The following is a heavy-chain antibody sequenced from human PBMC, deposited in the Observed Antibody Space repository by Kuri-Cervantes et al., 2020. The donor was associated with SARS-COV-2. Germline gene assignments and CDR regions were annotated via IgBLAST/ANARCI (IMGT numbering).Heavy chain of an antibody. V-gene: IGHV4-39*01. CDR1: GGSISSSSYY. J-gene: IGHJ5*02. Sequence: SETLSLTCTVSGGSISSSSYYWGWIRQPPGKGLEWIGSIYYSGSTYYNPSLKSRVTISVDTSKNQFSLKLSSVTAADTAVYYCVPAAIRAYGWFDPWGQGTLVTVSS. CDR2: IYYSGST. D-gene: IGHD2-2*02. CDR3: VPAAIRAYGWFDP.